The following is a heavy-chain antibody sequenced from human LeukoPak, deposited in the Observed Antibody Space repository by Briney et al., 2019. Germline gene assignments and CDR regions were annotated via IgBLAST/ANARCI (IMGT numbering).Heavy chain of an antibody. J-gene: IGHJ4*02. V-gene: IGHV4-34*01. D-gene: IGHD6-6*01. CDR1: GGSFSGYY. CDR2: INHSGST. CDR3: ARVPKPYSSSSGAFDY. Sequence: SETLSLTCAVYGGSFSGYYWSWIRQPPGKGLEWIGEINHSGSTNYNPSLKSRVTISVNTSKNQFSLKLSSVTAADTAVYYCARVPKPYSSSSGAFDYWGQGTLVTVSS.